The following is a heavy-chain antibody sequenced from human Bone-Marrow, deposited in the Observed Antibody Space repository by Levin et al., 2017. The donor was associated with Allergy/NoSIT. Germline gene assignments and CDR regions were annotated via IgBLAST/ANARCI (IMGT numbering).Heavy chain of an antibody. CDR3: ASEAHDY. CDR1: GFTFSTYS. V-gene: IGHV3-48*02. Sequence: GGSLRLSCAASGFTFSTYSMNWIRQAPGKGLEWVSYISSSSSTIYYADSVKGRFTISRDDAKNSLYLQMNSLRDEDTAVYYCASEAHDYWGQGTLVTVSS. J-gene: IGHJ4*02. CDR2: ISSSSSTI.